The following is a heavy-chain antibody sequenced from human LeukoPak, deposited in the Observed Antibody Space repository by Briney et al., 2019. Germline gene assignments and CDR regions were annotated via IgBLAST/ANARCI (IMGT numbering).Heavy chain of an antibody. Sequence: GASVKVSCKASGYTFTSYGISWVRQAPGQGLEWMGWISAYNGNTNYAQKLQGRVTMTTDTSTSTAYMELRSLRSDDAAVYYCARARPQYYDILTDFDYWGQGTLVTVSS. CDR1: GYTFTSYG. V-gene: IGHV1-18*01. CDR2: ISAYNGNT. CDR3: ARARPQYYDILTDFDY. D-gene: IGHD3-9*01. J-gene: IGHJ4*02.